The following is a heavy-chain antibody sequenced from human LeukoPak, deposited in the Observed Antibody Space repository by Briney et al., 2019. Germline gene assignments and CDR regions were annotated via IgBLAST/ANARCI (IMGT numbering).Heavy chain of an antibody. J-gene: IGHJ4*02. D-gene: IGHD1-26*01. CDR1: GFTFDDYG. CDR2: INWNGGST. Sequence: GGSLRLSCAASGFTFDDYGMSWVRQAPGKGLEWVSGINWNGGSTGYADSVKGRFTISRDNAKNSLYLQMNSLRAEDTALYYCARDTDSGCYGGGFPLWGQGTLVTVSS. V-gene: IGHV3-20*04. CDR3: ARDTDSGCYGGGFPL.